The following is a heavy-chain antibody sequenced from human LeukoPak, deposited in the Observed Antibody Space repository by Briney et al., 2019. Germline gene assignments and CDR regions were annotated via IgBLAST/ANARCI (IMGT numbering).Heavy chain of an antibody. Sequence: SETLSLNCTVSGGSISSYYWSWIRQPPGKGLEWIGYIYYSGSTNYNPSLKSRVTISVDTSKNQFSLKLSSVTAADTAVYYCARSYCSGGSCYRDWGQGTLVTVSS. CDR2: IYYSGST. V-gene: IGHV4-59*01. CDR1: GGSISSYY. J-gene: IGHJ4*02. D-gene: IGHD2-15*01. CDR3: ARSYCSGGSCYRD.